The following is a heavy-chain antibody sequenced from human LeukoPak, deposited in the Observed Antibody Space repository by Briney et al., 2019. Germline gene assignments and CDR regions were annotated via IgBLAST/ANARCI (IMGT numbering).Heavy chain of an antibody. D-gene: IGHD2-2*01. CDR3: ARDLVVVPAANPYYYYYGMDV. J-gene: IGHJ6*02. CDR2: INPNSGGT. CDR1: GYTFTGYY. V-gene: IGHV1-2*02. Sequence: ASVKVSCKASGYTFTGYYMHWVRQAPGQGLEWMGWINPNSGGTNYAQKFQGRVTMTRDTSISTAYMELSRLRSDDTAVYYCARDLVVVPAANPYYYYYGMDVWGQGTTVTVSS.